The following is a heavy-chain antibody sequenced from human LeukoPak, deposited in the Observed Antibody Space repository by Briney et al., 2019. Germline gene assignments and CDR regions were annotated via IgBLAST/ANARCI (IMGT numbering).Heavy chain of an antibody. CDR3: ARGDPYYDFWSVYRYNWIDP. J-gene: IGHJ5*02. CDR2: ISSSSSYI. Sequence: GGSLRLSCAASGFTFSSYSMNWVRQAPGKGLEWVSSISSSSSYIYYADSVKGRFTISRDNAKNSLYLQMNSLRAEDTAVYYCARGDPYYDFWSVYRYNWIDPWGQGTLVTVSS. D-gene: IGHD3-3*01. CDR1: GFTFSSYS. V-gene: IGHV3-21*01.